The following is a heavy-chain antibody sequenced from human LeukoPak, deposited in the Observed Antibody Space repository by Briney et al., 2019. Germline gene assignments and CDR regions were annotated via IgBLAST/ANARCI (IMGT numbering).Heavy chain of an antibody. CDR3: ARVRYRLAETYIDY. V-gene: IGHV1-46*01. D-gene: IGHD3-16*01. J-gene: IGHJ4*02. CDR1: GYTFTNYY. Sequence: GASVKVSCKASGYTFTNYYMHWVRQAPGQGLEWMGIINPSGGSTNYAQKFQGRVTMTRDMSMSTVYMELSSLRSEDTAVYYCARVRYRLAETYIDYWGQGTLVTVSS. CDR2: INPSGGST.